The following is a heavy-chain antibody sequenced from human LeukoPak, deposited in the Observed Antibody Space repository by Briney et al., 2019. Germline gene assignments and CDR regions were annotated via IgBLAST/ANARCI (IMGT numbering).Heavy chain of an antibody. CDR3: AKDRGYSSSSGYYYMDV. CDR2: MRCDGSNK. V-gene: IGHV3-30*02. J-gene: IGHJ6*03. D-gene: IGHD6-6*01. Sequence: GGSLRLYCAASGFTFSGCGMLWVRQAQGKGLEGVAFMRCDGSNKYYADSVKGRFTISRDNSKSTLYLQMNSLRAEDTAVYYCAKDRGYSSSSGYYYMDVWGKGTTVTVSS. CDR1: GFTFSGCG.